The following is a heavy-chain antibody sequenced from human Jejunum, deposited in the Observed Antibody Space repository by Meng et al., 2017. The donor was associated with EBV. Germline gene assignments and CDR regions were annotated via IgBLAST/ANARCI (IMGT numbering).Heavy chain of an antibody. CDR2: VHFSGIT. D-gene: IGHD2-8*02. V-gene: IGHV4-34*02. CDR3: ARRTGDYVVGY. CDR1: GGSFSGYY. J-gene: IGHJ4*02. Sequence: QVPLQQWGRGPLRPTETLSLPCAGYGGSFSGYYWSWVRQPPGRGLEYIGEVHFSGITNYTPSLKSRVTMSVDASKNQFSLRLTSVTAADTAVYYCARRTGDYVVGYWGRGTLVTVSS.